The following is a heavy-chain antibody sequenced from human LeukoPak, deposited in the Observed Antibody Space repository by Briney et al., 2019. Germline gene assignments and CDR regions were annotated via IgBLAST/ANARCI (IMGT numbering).Heavy chain of an antibody. Sequence: GGSLRLSCAASGFTFSRDWMHWVRQAPGKGLVWVSRIIDDGSITTYADSVQGRVTISRDDAKSTVYLQMSSLRVEDTAVYFCVRRCYEYNGYDRHFDFWGQGILVTVSS. J-gene: IGHJ4*02. CDR1: GFTFSRDW. V-gene: IGHV3-74*03. D-gene: IGHD5-12*01. CDR3: VRRCYEYNGYDRHFDF. CDR2: IIDDGSIT.